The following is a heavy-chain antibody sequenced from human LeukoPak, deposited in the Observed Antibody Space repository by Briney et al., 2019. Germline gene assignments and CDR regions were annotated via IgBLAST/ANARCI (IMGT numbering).Heavy chain of an antibody. CDR3: AREAGITMVRGVIGGP. Sequence: GASVKVSCKASGYTFTSYYMHWVRQAPGQGLEWMGIINPSGGSTSYAQKFQGRVTMTRDTSTSTVYMELSSLRSEDTAVYYCAREAGITMVRGVIGGPWGQGTLVTVSS. V-gene: IGHV1-46*01. CDR1: GYTFTSYY. CDR2: INPSGGST. D-gene: IGHD3-10*01. J-gene: IGHJ5*02.